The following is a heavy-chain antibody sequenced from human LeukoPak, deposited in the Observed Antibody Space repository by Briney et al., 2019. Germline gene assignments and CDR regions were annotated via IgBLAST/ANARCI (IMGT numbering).Heavy chain of an antibody. CDR2: ISSDGSNK. V-gene: IGHV3-30*18. CDR1: GFSFNTYG. CDR3: AKGGYYDTSGYYLFDY. Sequence: GGSLRLSCAASGFSFNTYGMHWVRQAPGKGLEWVAVISSDGSNKFYADSVKGRFTISRDNSKNTLYLQMNSLRAEDTAVYYCAKGGYYDTSGYYLFDYWGQGTLVTVSS. J-gene: IGHJ4*02. D-gene: IGHD3-22*01.